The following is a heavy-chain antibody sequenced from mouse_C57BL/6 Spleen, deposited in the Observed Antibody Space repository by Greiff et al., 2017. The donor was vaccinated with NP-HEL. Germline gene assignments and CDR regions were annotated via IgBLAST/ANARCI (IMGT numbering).Heavy chain of an antibody. D-gene: IGHD1-3*01. Sequence: EVNVVESGGGLVKPGGSLKLSCAASGFTFSDYGMHWVRQAPEKGLEWVAYISSGSSTIYYADTVKGRFTISRDNAKNTLFLQMTSLRSEDTAMYYCARGGIYVYYYAMDYWGQGTSVTVSS. V-gene: IGHV5-17*01. J-gene: IGHJ4*01. CDR3: ARGGIYVYYYAMDY. CDR1: GFTFSDYG. CDR2: ISSGSSTI.